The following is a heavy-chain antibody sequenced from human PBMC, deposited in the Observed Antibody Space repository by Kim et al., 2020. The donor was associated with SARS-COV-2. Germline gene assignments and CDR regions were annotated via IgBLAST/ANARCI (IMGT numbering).Heavy chain of an antibody. V-gene: IGHV4-59*08. CDR1: GGSISSYY. D-gene: IGHD3-3*01. Sequence: SETLSLTCTVSGGSISSYYWSWIRQPPGKGLEWIGYIYYSGSTNYNPSLKSRVTISVDTSKNQFSLKLSSVTAADTAVYYCARSALLRWVYYFDYWGQGTLVTVSS. CDR3: ARSALLRWVYYFDY. J-gene: IGHJ4*02. CDR2: IYYSGST.